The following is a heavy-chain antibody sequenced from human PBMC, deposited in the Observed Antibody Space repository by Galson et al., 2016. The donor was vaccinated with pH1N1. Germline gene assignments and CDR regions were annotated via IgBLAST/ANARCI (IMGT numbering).Heavy chain of an antibody. Sequence: SLRLSCTASGFTFTNAWMRWVRQAPGKGLEWVGRIKSKTDGGTTDYAAPVKGRFTISRDDSKKMLYLQINNLKIEDTAVYYCSADVYDFWSVSGDYWGQGTLLTVSS. CDR1: GFTFTNAW. D-gene: IGHD3-3*01. CDR3: SADVYDFWSVSGDY. V-gene: IGHV3-15*01. J-gene: IGHJ4*02. CDR2: IKSKTDGGTT.